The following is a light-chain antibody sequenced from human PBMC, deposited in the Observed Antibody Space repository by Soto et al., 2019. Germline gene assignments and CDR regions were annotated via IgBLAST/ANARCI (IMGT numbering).Light chain of an antibody. CDR3: QQYGSSPKT. CDR1: QSVSSSY. CDR2: GAS. J-gene: IGKJ1*01. Sequence: EIGVAEPPGTQYFLPGEKDNLSWRASQSVSSSYLAWYQQKPGQAPRLLIYGASSRATGIPDRFSGSGSGTDFTLTISRLEPEDFAVYYCQQYGSSPKTFGQGTKVDIK. V-gene: IGKV3-20*01.